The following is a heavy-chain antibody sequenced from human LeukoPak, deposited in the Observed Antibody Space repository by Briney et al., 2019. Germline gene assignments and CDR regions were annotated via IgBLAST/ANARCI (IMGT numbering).Heavy chain of an antibody. Sequence: PGGSLRLSCAASGFTFSDYGMHWARQAPGRGLEWVTSTWYDGSNKWYADSVRGRFTISRDNSKNTLYLQMNSLRVEDTAVYYCAKMAAADPYTNSPLRPFDSTVHWDYWGQGTLVTVSS. CDR3: AKMAAADPYTNSPLRPFDSTVHWDY. V-gene: IGHV3-33*06. CDR1: GFTFSDYG. CDR2: TWYDGSNK. D-gene: IGHD2/OR15-2a*01. J-gene: IGHJ4*02.